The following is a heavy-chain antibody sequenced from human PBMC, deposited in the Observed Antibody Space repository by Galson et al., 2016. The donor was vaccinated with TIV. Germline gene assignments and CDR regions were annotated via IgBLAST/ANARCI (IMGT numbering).Heavy chain of an antibody. V-gene: IGHV3-7*01. J-gene: IGHJ4*02. CDR2: ITPDGGER. Sequence: SQRLSCAASGFTFSSYFMNWVRQAPGKGLEWVANITPDGGERHYVDSVKGRFTISRDDAKNSLYLQMSSLRAEDTAVYYCARGTTLTEVADIFEYWGQGALVTVSS. CDR3: ARGTTLTEVADIFEY. CDR1: GFTFSSYF. D-gene: IGHD6-19*01.